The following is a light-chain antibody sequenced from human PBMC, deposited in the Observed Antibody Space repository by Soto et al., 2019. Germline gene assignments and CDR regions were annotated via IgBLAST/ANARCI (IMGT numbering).Light chain of an antibody. CDR2: EVT. V-gene: IGLV2-14*01. CDR1: SSDIGAYNY. Sequence: QSALTQPASVSGSPGQSITISCIGTSSDIGAYNYVSWYQQHPGKVPKLMIYEVTSRPSGVSNRFSGSKSGNTASLTISGLQAEDEADYYCVSYATSTTLYVFGSGTKLTVL. J-gene: IGLJ1*01. CDR3: VSYATSTTLYV.